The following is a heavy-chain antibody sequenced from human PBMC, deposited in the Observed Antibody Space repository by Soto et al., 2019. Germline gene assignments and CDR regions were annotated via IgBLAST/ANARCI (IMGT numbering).Heavy chain of an antibody. Sequence: ASVEVSCKASGYTFTSYGISWVRQAPGQGLEWMGWISAYNGNTNYAQKLQGRVTMTTDTSTSTAYMELRSLRSDDTAVYYCARAGYCTNGVCRSMDVWGQGTTVTVSS. D-gene: IGHD2-8*01. V-gene: IGHV1-18*01. J-gene: IGHJ6*02. CDR2: ISAYNGNT. CDR1: GYTFTSYG. CDR3: ARAGYCTNGVCRSMDV.